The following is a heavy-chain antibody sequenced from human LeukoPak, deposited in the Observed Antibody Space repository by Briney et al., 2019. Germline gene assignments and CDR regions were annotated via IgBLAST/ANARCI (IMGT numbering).Heavy chain of an antibody. CDR2: ISGSGDIT. V-gene: IGHV3-23*01. CDR1: GFTFSNYG. D-gene: IGHD6-19*01. J-gene: IGHJ5*02. Sequence: GGSLRLSCAASGFTFSNYGMSWVRQAPGKGLQWVSLISGSGDITYYADSVKGRFTISRDNSKNTLYLQMNSLRAEDTAVYYCAKDVYCSAWNFDPWGQGTLVTVSS. CDR3: AKDVYCSAWNFDP.